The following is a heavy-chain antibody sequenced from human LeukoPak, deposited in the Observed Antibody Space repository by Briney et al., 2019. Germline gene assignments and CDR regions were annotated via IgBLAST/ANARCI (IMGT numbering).Heavy chain of an antibody. Sequence: GASVKVSCKASGYTFTGYYMHWVRQAPGQGLEWMGWINPNSGGTNYAQKFQGWVTMTRDTSISTVYMELSRLRSDDTAVYYCARDLGGSQSDASDIWGQGTMVTVSS. CDR3: ARDLGGSQSDASDI. J-gene: IGHJ3*02. CDR2: INPNSGGT. D-gene: IGHD2-15*01. CDR1: GYTFTGYY. V-gene: IGHV1-2*04.